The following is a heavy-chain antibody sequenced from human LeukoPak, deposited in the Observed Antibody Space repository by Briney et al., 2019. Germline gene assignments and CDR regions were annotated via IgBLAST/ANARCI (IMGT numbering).Heavy chain of an antibody. J-gene: IGHJ4*02. Sequence: SGGSLRLSCAASGFTFSSYSMNWVRQAPGKGLGWVSSISSSSSYIYYADSVKGRFTISRDNAKNSLYLQMNSLRAEDTAVYYCARGSSGSFDYWGQGTLVTVSS. CDR3: ARGSSGSFDY. D-gene: IGHD3-22*01. CDR1: GFTFSSYS. CDR2: ISSSSSYI. V-gene: IGHV3-21*01.